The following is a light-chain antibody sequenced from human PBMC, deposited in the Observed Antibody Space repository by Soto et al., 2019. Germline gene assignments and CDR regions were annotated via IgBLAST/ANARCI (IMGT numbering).Light chain of an antibody. J-gene: IGKJ1*01. V-gene: IGKV3-20*01. CDR1: QSVSSNY. Sequence: EIVLTQSPGTLSLSPGERATLSCRASQSVSSNYLAWYQQKPGQAPRPLIYGASSRATGIPDRFSGSGAGTDFNLTISRLEPEDFAVYYCQQYGSSPWTFGQGTTVEIK. CDR3: QQYGSSPWT. CDR2: GAS.